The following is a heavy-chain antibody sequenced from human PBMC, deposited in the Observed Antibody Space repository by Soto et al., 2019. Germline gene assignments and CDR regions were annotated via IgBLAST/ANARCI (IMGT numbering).Heavy chain of an antibody. CDR1: GGSVSTDTYY. CDR2: FDSAGST. D-gene: IGHD2-2*01. V-gene: IGHV4-61*01. J-gene: IGHJ4*02. Sequence: SETLSLTCTVSGGSVSTDTYYWSWIRQPPGKGLEWIGYFDSAGSTNYNPSLKSRVTISVDTSKNQFSLKLSSVTAADTAVYFCARVNYCSSSSCYWLDYWCEGTLVTVSS. CDR3: ARVNYCSSSSCYWLDY.